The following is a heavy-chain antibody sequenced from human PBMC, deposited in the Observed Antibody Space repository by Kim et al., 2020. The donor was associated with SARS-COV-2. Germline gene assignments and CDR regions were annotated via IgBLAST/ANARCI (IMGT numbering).Heavy chain of an antibody. J-gene: IGHJ4*02. CDR2: ISYDGSNK. Sequence: GGSLRLSCAASGFTFSSYGMHWVRQAPGKGLEWVAVISYDGSNKYYADSVKGRFTISRDNSKNTLYLQMNSLRAEDTAVYYCAKLMRFIAAAGTLDYWGQGTLVTVSS. CDR3: AKLMRFIAAAGTLDY. D-gene: IGHD6-13*01. CDR1: GFTFSSYG. V-gene: IGHV3-30*18.